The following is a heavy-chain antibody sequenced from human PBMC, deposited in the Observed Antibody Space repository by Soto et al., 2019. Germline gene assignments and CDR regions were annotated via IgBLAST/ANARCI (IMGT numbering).Heavy chain of an antibody. CDR3: AKDPKPNYYDSNGYYQTPNYFDY. J-gene: IGHJ4*02. V-gene: IGHV3-23*01. CDR2: ISGSGGST. D-gene: IGHD3-22*01. CDR1: GFTFSSYA. Sequence: PGGSLRLSCAASGFTFSSYAMSWVRQAPGKGLEWVSAISGSGGSTYYADSVKGRFTISRDNSKNTLYLQMNSLRAEDTAVYYCAKDPKPNYYDSNGYYQTPNYFDYWGQGTLVTVSS.